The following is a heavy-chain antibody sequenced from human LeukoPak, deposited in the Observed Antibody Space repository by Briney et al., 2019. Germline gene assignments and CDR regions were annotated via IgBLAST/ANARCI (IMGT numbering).Heavy chain of an antibody. Sequence: ASVNVSCKASGYTFTSYAMHWVRQAPGQRLEWVGWINASNGNTKYSQKFQGRVTITRDTSASTAYMELSSLRSEDTAVYYCAREEEREYYDILTGYYDCYYGMDVWGQGTTVTVSS. V-gene: IGHV1-3*01. J-gene: IGHJ6*02. CDR1: GYTFTSYA. D-gene: IGHD3-9*01. CDR3: AREEEREYYDILTGYYDCYYGMDV. CDR2: INASNGNT.